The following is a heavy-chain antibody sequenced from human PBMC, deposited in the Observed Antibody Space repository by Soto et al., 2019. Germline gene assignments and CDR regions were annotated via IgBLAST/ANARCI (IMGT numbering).Heavy chain of an antibody. CDR2: ISGYSGNT. CDR3: ARLSLSWAETADDYHNNYFAS. J-gene: IGHJ4*02. D-gene: IGHD4-17*01. CDR1: GYSFTNNG. V-gene: IGHV1-18*01. Sequence: QVQLVQSGAEVKTPGASVKVSCKASGYSFTNNGVSWVRQAPGQGLEWMGWISGYSGNTRYAQKFKGSVTMTTDTSTSTAYMELRRLTFADSNVYYCARLSLSWAETADDYHNNYFASWGQGTLVTVSS.